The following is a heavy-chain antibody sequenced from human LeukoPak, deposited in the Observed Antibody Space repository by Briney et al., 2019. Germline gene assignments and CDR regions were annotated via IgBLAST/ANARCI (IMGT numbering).Heavy chain of an antibody. D-gene: IGHD2-15*01. Sequence: SETLSLTCTVSGGXISSGDYYWSWIRQHPGKGLEWIGYIHYSGSTYYNPSLKSRVTISVDKSKNQFSLKLRSVTAADTAVYYCARPLSLGYCSGGSCYGRGAWFDRWGQGTLVTVSS. CDR1: GGXISSGDYY. J-gene: IGHJ5*02. V-gene: IGHV4-31*03. CDR3: ARPLSLGYCSGGSCYGRGAWFDR. CDR2: IHYSGST.